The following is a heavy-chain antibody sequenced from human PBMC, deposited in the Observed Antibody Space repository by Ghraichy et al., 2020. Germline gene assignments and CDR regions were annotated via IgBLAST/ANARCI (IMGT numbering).Heavy chain of an antibody. D-gene: IGHD2-8*01. V-gene: IGHV3-23*01. Sequence: GGSLRLSCAASGFIFSSYVMNWVRQAPGKGLELVSIISGRAGSTYNADSVKGRFTISRDNSKNTLFLQMNSLRPDDTAVYFCARVGVFSYYYYAMDVWGQGTKVTVSS. CDR2: ISGRAGST. J-gene: IGHJ6*02. CDR1: GFIFSSYV. CDR3: ARVGVFSYYYYAMDV.